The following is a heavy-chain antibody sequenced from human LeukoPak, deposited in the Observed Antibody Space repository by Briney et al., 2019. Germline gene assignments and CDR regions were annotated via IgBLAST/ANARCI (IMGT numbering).Heavy chain of an antibody. CDR2: IHYSGST. V-gene: IGHV4-61*01. CDR1: GYSISNAYY. J-gene: IGHJ6*03. Sequence: PSETLSLTCSVSGYSISNAYYWSWIRPPPGKGLEWIGYIHYSGSTHYNPSLKSRVTISVDTSKNQVSLKLRSVTAADTAVYYCARTTEGYAGGPGYSYYYYMDVWGKGTTVTISS. CDR3: ARTTEGYAGGPGYSYYYYMDV. D-gene: IGHD5-12*01.